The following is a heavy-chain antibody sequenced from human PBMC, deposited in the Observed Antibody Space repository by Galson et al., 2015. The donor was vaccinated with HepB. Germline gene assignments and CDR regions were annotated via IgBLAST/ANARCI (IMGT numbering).Heavy chain of an antibody. J-gene: IGHJ4*02. CDR2: ISSSSSYI. D-gene: IGHD3-3*01. Sequence: SLRLSCAASGFTFSSYSMNWVRQAPGKGLEWVSSISSSSSYIYYADSVKGRFTISRDNAKNSLYLQMNSLRAEDTAVYYCARNVYDFWSGTGAVDYWGQGTLVTVSS. CDR3: ARNVYDFWSGTGAVDY. V-gene: IGHV3-21*01. CDR1: GFTFSSYS.